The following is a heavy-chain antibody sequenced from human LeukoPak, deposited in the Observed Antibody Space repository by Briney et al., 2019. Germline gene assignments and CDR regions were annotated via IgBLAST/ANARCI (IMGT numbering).Heavy chain of an antibody. V-gene: IGHV3-9*01. J-gene: IGHJ6*02. D-gene: IGHD2-15*01. CDR3: AKVIAHLSYAMDV. CDR2: ISRDSRVT. CDR1: GFTFDDYA. Sequence: PGRSLRLSCAASGFTFDDYAMHWVRQPPGKGLEWVAGISRDSRVTGYADSVKGRFTISRDSGEKFVYLQMNSLRTEDTALYYCAKVIAHLSYAMDVWGQGTRSPSP.